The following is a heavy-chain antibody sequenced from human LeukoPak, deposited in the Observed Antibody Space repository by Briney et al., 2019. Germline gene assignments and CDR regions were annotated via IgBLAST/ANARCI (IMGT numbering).Heavy chain of an antibody. D-gene: IGHD2-15*01. CDR2: IKQDGTEK. J-gene: IGHJ4*02. V-gene: IGHV3-7*01. Sequence: GGSLRLSCAASGFPFSGYWMSWVRQAPGKGLEWVANIKQDGTEKYYLDSVKGRFTISRDNAKNSLSLQMNSLRAEDTAVYYCARDCFMAHSPFDSWGQGTLVTVSS. CDR3: ARDCFMAHSPFDS. CDR1: GFPFSGYW.